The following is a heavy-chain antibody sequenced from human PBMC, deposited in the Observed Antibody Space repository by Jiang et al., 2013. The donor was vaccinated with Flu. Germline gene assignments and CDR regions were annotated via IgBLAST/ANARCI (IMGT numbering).Heavy chain of an antibody. CDR1: GYTFENYG. CDR3: ARAPLDSSGSHYYYNMDV. CDR2: INWSGGRI. Sequence: QLVESGGGVVRPGGSLRLSCNASGYTFENYGMSWVRQVPGKGLEWVSGINWSGGRIDYAESVKGRFTISRDNAKNSVYLQMNSLRAEDTALYYCARAPLDSSGSHYYYNMDVWGQGTTVTVSS. J-gene: IGHJ6*02. D-gene: IGHD3-22*01. V-gene: IGHV3-20*04.